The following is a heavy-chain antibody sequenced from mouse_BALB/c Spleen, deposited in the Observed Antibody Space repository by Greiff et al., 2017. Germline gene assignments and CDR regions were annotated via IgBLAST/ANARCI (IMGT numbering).Heavy chain of an antibody. CDR2: ISSGGST. D-gene: IGHD2-10*01. CDR3: ARGRLPYYFDY. CDR1: GFTFSSYA. J-gene: IGHJ2*01. Sequence: EVKLMESGGGLVKPGGSLKLSCAASGFTFSSYAMSWVRQTPEKRLEWVASISSGGSTYYPDSVKGRFTISRDNARNILYLQMSSLRSEDTAMYYCARGRLPYYFDYWGQGTTLTVSS. V-gene: IGHV5-6-5*01.